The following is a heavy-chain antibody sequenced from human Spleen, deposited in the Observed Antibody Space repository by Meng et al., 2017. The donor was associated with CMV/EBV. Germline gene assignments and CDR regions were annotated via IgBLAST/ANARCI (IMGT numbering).Heavy chain of an antibody. CDR2: INTKNGDT. CDR3: ARDCSTSCYDY. CDR1: AYTFTDYY. V-gene: IGHV1-2*02. Sequence: ASVKVSCKASAYTFTDYYMHWVRQGPGQGPEWMGWINTKNGDTNYLQKFQGRVTMTRDTSITTVYMDLHRLTSDDTAVYYCARDCSTSCYDYWGQGTLVTVSS. D-gene: IGHD2-2*01. J-gene: IGHJ4*02.